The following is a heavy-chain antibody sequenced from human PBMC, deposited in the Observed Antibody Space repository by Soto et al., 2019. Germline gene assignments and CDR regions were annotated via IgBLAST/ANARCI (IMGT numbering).Heavy chain of an antibody. CDR2: IYYSGST. CDR1: GGSVSSGSCY. D-gene: IGHD6-25*01. CDR3: ARQRLANNWFDP. Sequence: SEILSLTCTVSGGSVSSGSCYWSWIRQPPGKGLEWIGYIYYSGSTNYNPSLKSRVTISVDTSKNQFSLKLSSVTAADTAVYYCARQRLANNWFDPWGQGNLVTVSS. V-gene: IGHV4-61*01. J-gene: IGHJ5*02.